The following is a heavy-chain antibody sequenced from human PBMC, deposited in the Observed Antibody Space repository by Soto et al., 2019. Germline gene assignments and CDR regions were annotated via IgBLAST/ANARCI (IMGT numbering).Heavy chain of an antibody. V-gene: IGHV3-30-3*01. CDR3: ARDPGPYSSSWYRLDY. CDR2: ISYDGSNK. D-gene: IGHD6-13*01. Sequence: GGSLRLSCAASGFTFSSYAMHWVRQAPGKGLEWVAVISYDGSNKYYADSVKGRFTISRDNSKNTLYLQMNSLRAEDTAVYYCARDPGPYSSSWYRLDYWGQGTLVTVSS. CDR1: GFTFSSYA. J-gene: IGHJ4*02.